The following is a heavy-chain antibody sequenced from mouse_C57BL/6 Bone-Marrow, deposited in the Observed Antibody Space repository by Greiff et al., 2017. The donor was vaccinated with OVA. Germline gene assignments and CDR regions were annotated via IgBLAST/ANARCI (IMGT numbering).Heavy chain of an antibody. CDR1: GYTFTDYN. Sequence: EVKLQESGPELVKPGASVKIPCKASGYTFTDYNMDWVKQSHGKSLEWIGDINPNNGGTIYNQKFKGKATLTVDKSSSTAYMELRSLTSEDTAVYYCARIYYGTSYYAMDYWGQGTSVTVSS. J-gene: IGHJ4*01. CDR2: INPNNGGT. V-gene: IGHV1-18*01. D-gene: IGHD2-1*01. CDR3: ARIYYGTSYYAMDY.